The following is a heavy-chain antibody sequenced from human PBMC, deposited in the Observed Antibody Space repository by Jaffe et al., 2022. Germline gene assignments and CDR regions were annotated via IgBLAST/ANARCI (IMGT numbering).Heavy chain of an antibody. Sequence: EVQLLESGGGLVQPGGSLRLSCAASGFTFSSYAMSWVRQAPGKGLEWVSAISGSGGSTYYADSVKGRFTISRDNSKNTLYLQMNSLRAEDTAVYYCAKDRRVSSSWYGPGTLGSDWGQGTLVTVSS. J-gene: IGHJ4*02. D-gene: IGHD6-13*01. V-gene: IGHV3-23*01. CDR2: ISGSGGST. CDR3: AKDRRVSSSWYGPGTLGSD. CDR1: GFTFSSYA.